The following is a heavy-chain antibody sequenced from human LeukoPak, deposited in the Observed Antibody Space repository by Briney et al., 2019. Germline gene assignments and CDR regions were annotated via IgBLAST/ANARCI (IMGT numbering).Heavy chain of an antibody. CDR1: TFTFSSYN. D-gene: IGHD1-26*01. CDR3: VRDRGSYRPIDY. V-gene: IGHV3-21*01. Sequence: AGGSLRLSCAASTFTFSSYNMNWVRQAPGKGLEWVSSISSSGTYIYYRDSVKGRFTISRDNAENSLYLEMNSLRVEVTAIYYCVRDRGSYRPIDYWGQGTLVTVSS. J-gene: IGHJ4*02. CDR2: ISSSGTYI.